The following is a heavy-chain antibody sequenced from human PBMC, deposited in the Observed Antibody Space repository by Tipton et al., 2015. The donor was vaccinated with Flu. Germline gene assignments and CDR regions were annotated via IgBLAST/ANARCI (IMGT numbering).Heavy chain of an antibody. CDR3: ARRYCSGGSCVTGWFDP. CDR2: IYHSGST. Sequence: TLSLTCAVSGYSISSGYYWGWIRQPPGKGLEWIGSIYHSGSTYYNPSLKSRFTISVDTSKNQFSLKLSSVTAADTAVYYCARRYCSGGSCVTGWFDPWGQGTLVTVSS. V-gene: IGHV4-38-2*01. J-gene: IGHJ5*02. CDR1: GYSISSGYY. D-gene: IGHD2-15*01.